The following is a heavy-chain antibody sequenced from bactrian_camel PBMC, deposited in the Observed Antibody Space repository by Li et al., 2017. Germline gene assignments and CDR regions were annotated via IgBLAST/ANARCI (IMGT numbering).Heavy chain of an antibody. D-gene: IGHD3*01. CDR2: MDTGYTST. CDR3: AARSWFEDDCYSGS. V-gene: IGHV3S1*01. Sequence: HVQLVESGGGSVQVGGSLRLSCVHSGITYSSVCMGWFRQAPGKERDWVAGMDTGYTSTYYADSVKGRFTISQDNAKNTLYLQMNSLKTEDTAVYYCAARSWFEDDCYSGSWGQGTQVTVS. J-gene: IGHJ4*01. CDR1: GITYSSVC.